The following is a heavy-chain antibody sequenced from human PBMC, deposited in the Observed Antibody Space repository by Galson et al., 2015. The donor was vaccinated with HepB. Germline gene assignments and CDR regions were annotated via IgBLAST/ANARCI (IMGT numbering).Heavy chain of an antibody. CDR3: AKDQGSGYSSSWIDY. Sequence: LRLSCAASEFTFDDYAMHWVRQAPGKGLEWVSLISWDGGSTYYADSVKGRFTISRDNSKNSLYLQMNSLRAEDTALYYCAKDQGSGYSSSWIDYWGQGTLVTVSS. CDR2: ISWDGGST. D-gene: IGHD6-13*01. V-gene: IGHV3-43D*03. J-gene: IGHJ4*02. CDR1: EFTFDDYA.